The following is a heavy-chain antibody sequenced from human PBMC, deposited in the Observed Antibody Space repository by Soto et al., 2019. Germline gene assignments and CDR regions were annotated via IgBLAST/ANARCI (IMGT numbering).Heavy chain of an antibody. J-gene: IGHJ4*02. CDR3: AKEGLGELLSSFDY. CDR1: GFTFSSYG. CDR2: ISYDGSNK. V-gene: IGHV3-30*18. Sequence: GGSLRLSCAASGFTFSSYGMHWVRQAPGKGLEWVAVISYDGSNKYYADSVKGRFTISRDNSKNTLYLQMNSLRAEDTAVYYCAKEGLGELLSSFDYWGQGTLVTVSS. D-gene: IGHD3-10*01.